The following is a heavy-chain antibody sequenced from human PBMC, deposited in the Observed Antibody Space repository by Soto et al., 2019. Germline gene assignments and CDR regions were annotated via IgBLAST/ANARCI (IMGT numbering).Heavy chain of an antibody. CDR3: ARDGGYSSSWYRYYYGMDV. V-gene: IGHV3-33*01. CDR1: GFTFSSYG. Sequence: QVQLVESGGGVVQPGRSLRLSCAASGFTFSSYGMHWVRQAPGKGLEWVAVIWYDGSNKYYADSVKGRFTISRDNSKNTLYLQMNSLRAEDTAVYYCARDGGYSSSWYRYYYGMDVWGQGTTVTVSS. D-gene: IGHD6-13*01. CDR2: IWYDGSNK. J-gene: IGHJ6*02.